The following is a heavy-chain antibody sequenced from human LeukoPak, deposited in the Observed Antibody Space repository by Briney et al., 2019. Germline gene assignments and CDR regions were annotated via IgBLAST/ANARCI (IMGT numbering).Heavy chain of an antibody. CDR3: ARDLCTTTSCLDY. CDR1: GFTFSNYG. J-gene: IGHJ4*02. V-gene: IGHV3-33*01. CDR2: IWYDGSKK. Sequence: PGGSLRLSCAASGFTFSNYGMLWVRQAPGKGLEWVAVIWYDGSKKYYADSVKGRFTISRDDSKNTLYLQMNSLRAEDTAVYYCARDLCTTTSCLDYWGQGTLVTVSS. D-gene: IGHD2-2*01.